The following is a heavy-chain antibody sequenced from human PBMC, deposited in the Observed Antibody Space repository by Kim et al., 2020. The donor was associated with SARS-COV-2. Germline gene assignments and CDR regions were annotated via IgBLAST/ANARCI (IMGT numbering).Heavy chain of an antibody. CDR2: SGST. D-gene: IGHD6-19*01. Sequence: SGSTNYNPSLKSRVTISVDTSKNQFSLKLSSVTAADTAVYYCARGSGYSSFWGQGTLVTVSS. J-gene: IGHJ4*02. V-gene: IGHV4-34*01. CDR3: ARGSGYSSF.